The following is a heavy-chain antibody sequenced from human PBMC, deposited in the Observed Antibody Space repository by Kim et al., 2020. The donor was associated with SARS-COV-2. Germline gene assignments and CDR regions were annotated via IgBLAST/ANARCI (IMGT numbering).Heavy chain of an antibody. J-gene: IGHJ6*02. CDR1: GYTFTSYG. D-gene: IGHD2-2*01. CDR2: ISAYNGNT. V-gene: IGHV1-18*04. Sequence: ASVKVSCKASGYTFTSYGISWVRQAPGQGLEWMGWISAYNGNTNYAQKLQGRVTMTTDTSTSTAYMELRSLRSDDTAVYYCAREYCSSTSCYDWALVGYYYGMDVWGQGTTVTVSS. CDR3: AREYCSSTSCYDWALVGYYYGMDV.